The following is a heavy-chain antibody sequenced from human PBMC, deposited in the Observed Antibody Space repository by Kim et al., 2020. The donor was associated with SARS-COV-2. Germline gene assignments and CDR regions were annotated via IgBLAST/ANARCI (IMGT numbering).Heavy chain of an antibody. D-gene: IGHD4-17*01. J-gene: IGHJ6*02. Sequence: GLEWIGAINHSGSNHNNPSLKGRVTISGDASRNQFSLKRGSVTAAGTAVYYGARDPPVTTFYYYIGMGVWGQGTTGTVSS. CDR2: INHSGSN. V-gene: IGHV4-34*01. CDR3: ARDPPVTTFYYYIGMGV.